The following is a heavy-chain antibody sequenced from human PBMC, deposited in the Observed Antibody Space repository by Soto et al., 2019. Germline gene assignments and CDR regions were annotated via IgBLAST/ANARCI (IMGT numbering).Heavy chain of an antibody. CDR1: GFTFSSYD. D-gene: IGHD4-17*01. J-gene: IGHJ3*02. CDR2: IGTAGDT. V-gene: IGHV3-13*01. Sequence: GGSLRLSCAASGFTFSSYDMHWVRQATGKGLEWVSAIGTAGDTYYPGSVKGRFTISRENAKNSLYLQMNSLRAGDTAVYYCARAQKASYGDYEYQEDAFDIWGQGTMVTVSS. CDR3: ARAQKASYGDYEYQEDAFDI.